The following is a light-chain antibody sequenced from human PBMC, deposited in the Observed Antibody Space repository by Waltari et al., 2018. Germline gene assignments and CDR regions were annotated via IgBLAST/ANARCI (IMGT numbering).Light chain of an antibody. CDR2: GTS. CDR3: QQSYV. J-gene: IGKJ2*01. Sequence: DNQLTQSPSSLAASVGDRVTITCRASQKSYSFLNWYQQRPGRAPNPLISGTSTLRPGVPPRFSGGGSGTEFTLTISSLQPEDFATYYCQQSYVFGQGTKVEIK. CDR1: QKSYSF. V-gene: IGKV1-39*01.